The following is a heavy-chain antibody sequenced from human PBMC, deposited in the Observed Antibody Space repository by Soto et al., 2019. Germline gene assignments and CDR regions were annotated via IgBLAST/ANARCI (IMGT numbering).Heavy chain of an antibody. CDR3: AKDSPANDYDSSGYPQGYFDY. J-gene: IGHJ4*02. Sequence: EVQLLESGGGLVQPGGSLRLSCAASGFTFSSYAMSWVRQAPGKGLEWVSAISGSGGSTYYADSVKGRFTISRDNSKNTLYLQMNSLRAEDTAVYYCAKDSPANDYDSSGYPQGYFDYWGQGTLVTVSS. D-gene: IGHD3-22*01. V-gene: IGHV3-23*01. CDR2: ISGSGGST. CDR1: GFTFSSYA.